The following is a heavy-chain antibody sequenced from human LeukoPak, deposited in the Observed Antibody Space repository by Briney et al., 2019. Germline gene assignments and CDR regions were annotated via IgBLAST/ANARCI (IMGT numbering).Heavy chain of an antibody. D-gene: IGHD5-18*01. CDR3: AKDMASSYSYGFDY. V-gene: IGHV3-9*03. CDR2: ISWNSGSI. CDR1: GFTFDDYA. Sequence: GGSLRLSCAASGFTFDDYAMHWVRQAPGKGLEWVSGISWNSGSIGYADSVKGRFTISRDNAKNSLYLQMNSLRAEDMALYYCAKDMASSYSYGFDYWGHGTLVTVSS. J-gene: IGHJ4*01.